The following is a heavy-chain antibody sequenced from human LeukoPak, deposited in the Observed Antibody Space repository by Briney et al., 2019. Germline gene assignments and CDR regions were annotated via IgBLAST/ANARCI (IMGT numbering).Heavy chain of an antibody. V-gene: IGHV1-2*02. CDR3: ARAQYSGGDCSRTPYFDY. CDR2: INPNSGGT. D-gene: IGHD2-21*02. Sequence: ASVKVSCKASGYTFTGYYMHWVRQAPGQGLEWMGWINPNSGGTNYAQKFQGRVTMTRDTSISTAYMELSRLRSDDTAVYYCARAQYSGGDCSRTPYFDYWGQGTLVTVSS. CDR1: GYTFTGYY. J-gene: IGHJ4*02.